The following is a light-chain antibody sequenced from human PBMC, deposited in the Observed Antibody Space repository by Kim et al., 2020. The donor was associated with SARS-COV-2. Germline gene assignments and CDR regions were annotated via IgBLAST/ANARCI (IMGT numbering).Light chain of an antibody. CDR2: DVT. V-gene: IGLV2-14*03. J-gene: IGLJ3*02. CDR1: SSDIRRYLY. CDR3: NSHTGGGSWV. Sequence: GQSITIACTGSSSDIRRYLYISWFQQYPGEAPKLIIYDVTKRPSGVSARFSGSKSGNTASLTISGLQADDEADYYCNSHTGGGSWVFGGGTKLTVL.